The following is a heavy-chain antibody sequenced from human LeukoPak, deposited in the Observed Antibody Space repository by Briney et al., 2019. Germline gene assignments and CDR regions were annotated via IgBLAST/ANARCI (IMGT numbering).Heavy chain of an antibody. CDR3: ARGYSATYGRFDP. D-gene: IGHD1-26*01. CDR2: IIPILGIA. V-gene: IGHV1-69*04. CDR1: GGTFSSNA. Sequence: ASVKVSCKASGGTFSSNAISWVRQAPEQGLEWMGRIIPILGIANYAQKFQGRVTITADRSTSTAYMELSSLRSEDTAVYFCARGYSATYGRFDPWGQGTLVTVSS. J-gene: IGHJ5*02.